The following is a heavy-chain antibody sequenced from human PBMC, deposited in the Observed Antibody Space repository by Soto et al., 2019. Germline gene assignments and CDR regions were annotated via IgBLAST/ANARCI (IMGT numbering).Heavy chain of an antibody. V-gene: IGHV3-7*01. Sequence: VGSLRLSCAASGFTFSSYWMSWVRQAPGKGLEWVANIKQDGSEKYYVDSVKGRFTISRDNAKNSLYLQMNSLRAEDTAVYYCAREGSGWLNYYGMDVWGQGTTVTVSS. CDR2: IKQDGSEK. D-gene: IGHD6-19*01. CDR1: GFTFSSYW. CDR3: AREGSGWLNYYGMDV. J-gene: IGHJ6*02.